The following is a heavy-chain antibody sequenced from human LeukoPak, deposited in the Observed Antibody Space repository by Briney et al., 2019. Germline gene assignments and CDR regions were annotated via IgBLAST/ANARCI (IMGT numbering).Heavy chain of an antibody. D-gene: IGHD3-10*01. CDR3: AGVTPLWFGELLSNEDAFDI. J-gene: IGHJ3*02. CDR2: IYHSGST. Sequence: SETLSLTCTVSGYSISSGYYWGWIRQPPGKGLEWIGSIYHSGSTYYNPSLKSRVTISVDTSKNQFSLKLSSVTAADTAVYYCAGVTPLWFGELLSNEDAFDIWGQGTMVTVSS. V-gene: IGHV4-38-2*02. CDR1: GYSISSGYY.